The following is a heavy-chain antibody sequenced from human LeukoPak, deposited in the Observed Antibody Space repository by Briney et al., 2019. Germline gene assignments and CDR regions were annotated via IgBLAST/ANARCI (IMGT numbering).Heavy chain of an antibody. J-gene: IGHJ4*02. V-gene: IGHV1-3*01. CDR2: INAGNGHT. Sequence: RAPVKVSCKASGYTFSNYAIHWVRQAPGQRFEWMGWINAGNGHTKYSQNFQGRVTITRDSSASTVYMELNSLTSEDTAVYYCARGIWSARTVDYYLDYWGQGTLVTVSS. CDR3: ARGIWSARTVDYYLDY. D-gene: IGHD2-21*01. CDR1: GYTFSNYA.